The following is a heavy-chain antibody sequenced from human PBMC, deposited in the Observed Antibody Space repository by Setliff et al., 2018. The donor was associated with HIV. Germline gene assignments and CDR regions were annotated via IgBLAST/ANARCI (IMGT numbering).Heavy chain of an antibody. CDR3: ARPRVGDDAFNI. CDR2: MYHTGNT. CDR1: GGSITTDGYY. J-gene: IGHJ3*02. Sequence: SETLSLTCSVSGGSITTDGYYWSWIRHHPGKGLEWIGYMYHTGNTYYNPSLASRLVMSLDPSKNQFSLKLNSMTAADTAMYYCARPRVGDDAFNIWSQGTLVTVSS. V-gene: IGHV4-31*03.